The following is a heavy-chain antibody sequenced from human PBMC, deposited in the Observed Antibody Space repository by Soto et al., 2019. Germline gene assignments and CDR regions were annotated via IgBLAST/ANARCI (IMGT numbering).Heavy chain of an antibody. CDR2: INHSGST. Sequence: QVQLQQWGAGLLKPSETLSLTCAVYGGSFSGYYWSWIRQPPGKGLEWIGEINHSGSTNYNPSLKRRVPISVDTSKNQFSLKQSSVTAADTAGYYCARGGGDPTTPSWFDPRGQGTLVTVSS. D-gene: IGHD2-21*02. CDR1: GGSFSGYY. J-gene: IGHJ5*02. V-gene: IGHV4-34*01. CDR3: ARGGGDPTTPSWFDP.